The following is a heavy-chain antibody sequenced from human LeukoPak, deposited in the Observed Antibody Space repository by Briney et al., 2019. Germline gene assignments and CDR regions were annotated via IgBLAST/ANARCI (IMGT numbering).Heavy chain of an antibody. Sequence: GESLKISCKGSGNSFTSYWIGWVRQMPGKGLEWMGIIYPGDSDTGYSPSFQGQVTISADKSISTAYLQWSSLKASDTAMYYCARQYTSSWPPDSFDIWGQGTMVTVSP. CDR2: IYPGDSDT. J-gene: IGHJ3*02. CDR3: ARQYTSSWPPDSFDI. D-gene: IGHD6-13*01. CDR1: GNSFTSYW. V-gene: IGHV5-51*01.